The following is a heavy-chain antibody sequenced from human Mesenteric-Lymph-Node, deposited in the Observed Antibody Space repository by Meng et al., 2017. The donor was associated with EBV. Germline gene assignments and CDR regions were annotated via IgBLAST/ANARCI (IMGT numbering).Heavy chain of an antibody. J-gene: IGHJ4*01. CDR3: TRDHSNSGWFPY. D-gene: IGHD6-19*01. CDR1: GNSIRSPSYY. Sequence: LLDWGPLLVKPSETLSPTSTVSGNSIRSPSYYWGWICQSPGKGLEWIGSIYYSGNTYYNPSLKSRVTISVDTSKNQFSLKLSSVTAADTAVYYCTRDHSNSGWFPYWGQGTLVTVSS. V-gene: IGHV4-39*07. CDR2: IYYSGNT.